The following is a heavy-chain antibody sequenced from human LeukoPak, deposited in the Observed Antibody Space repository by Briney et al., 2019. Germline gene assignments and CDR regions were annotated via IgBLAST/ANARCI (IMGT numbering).Heavy chain of an antibody. CDR3: VASYGGYVPDY. D-gene: IGHD5-12*01. Sequence: SETLSLTCTVSGGSIGSYHWNWIRQPSGKGLEWIGIVFNNGGTKHNPSLKSRVAISVDTSKNQFALKLTSVTAADTAVYYCVASYGGYVPDYWGQGALVIVSS. J-gene: IGHJ4*02. V-gene: IGHV4-59*01. CDR2: VFNNGGT. CDR1: GGSIGSYH.